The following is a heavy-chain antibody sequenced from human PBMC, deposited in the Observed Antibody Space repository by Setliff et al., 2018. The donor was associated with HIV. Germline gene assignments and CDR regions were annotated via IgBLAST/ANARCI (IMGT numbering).Heavy chain of an antibody. CDR1: GYTFTSYA. CDR3: ARPVGGTGFDP. D-gene: IGHD1-26*01. J-gene: IGHJ5*02. Sequence: ASVKVSCKASGYTFTSYAIHWVRQAPGQRLEWMGWINAGSGNTKYSQRFQGRVTITRDTSASTAYLELSSLRSEDTAVYYCARPVGGTGFDPWGQGTLVTVSS. CDR2: INAGSGNT. V-gene: IGHV1-3*01.